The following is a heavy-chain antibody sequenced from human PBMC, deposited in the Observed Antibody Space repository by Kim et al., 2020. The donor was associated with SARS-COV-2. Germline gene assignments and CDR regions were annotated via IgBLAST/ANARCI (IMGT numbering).Heavy chain of an antibody. CDR1: GYTFTDHY. D-gene: IGHD6-6*01. V-gene: IGHV1-2*02. CDR3: TRARPITGLDP. J-gene: IGHJ5*02. CDR2: INPDSGAT. Sequence: ASVKVSCKASGYTFTDHYVHWVRQAPGQGLEWMGWINPDSGATYYEHKFQGRVTVTGDRYITTIYMDLSSLRSDDTAVYYCTRARPITGLDPWGQGTLLT.